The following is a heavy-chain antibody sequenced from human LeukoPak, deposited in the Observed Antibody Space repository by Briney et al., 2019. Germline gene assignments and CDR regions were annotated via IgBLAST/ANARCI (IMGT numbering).Heavy chain of an antibody. Sequence: ASVKVSCKVSGYTLTELSMHWVRQAPGKGLEWMGGFDPEDGETIYAQKFQGRVTMTEDTSTDTAYMELSSLRSEDAAVYYCATESPSTVTRDYYYYMDVWGKGTTVTVSS. CDR1: GYTLTELS. V-gene: IGHV1-24*01. CDR2: FDPEDGET. D-gene: IGHD4-17*01. CDR3: ATESPSTVTRDYYYYMDV. J-gene: IGHJ6*03.